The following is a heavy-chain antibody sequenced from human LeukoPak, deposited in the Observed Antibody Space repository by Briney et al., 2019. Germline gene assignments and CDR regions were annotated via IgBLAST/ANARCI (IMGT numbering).Heavy chain of an antibody. Sequence: SQTLSLTCTVSGGSISSGSYSWNWIRQPAGKGLEWIWRIYTSGSTNYNPSLKSRVTMSVDTSKNQFSLKLSSVTAADTAVYYCARGRVVIGSDYFDYWGQGTLVTVS. D-gene: IGHD3-3*01. CDR1: GGSISSGSYS. CDR2: IYTSGST. V-gene: IGHV4-61*02. CDR3: ARGRVVIGSDYFDY. J-gene: IGHJ4*02.